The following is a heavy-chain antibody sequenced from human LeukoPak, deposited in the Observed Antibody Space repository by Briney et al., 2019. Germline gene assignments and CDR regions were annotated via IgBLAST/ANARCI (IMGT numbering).Heavy chain of an antibody. CDR3: ARFNSYGPNWFDP. D-gene: IGHD5-18*01. CDR1: GYSFTSYW. V-gene: IGHV5-51*01. J-gene: IGHJ5*02. CDR2: IYPGDSAT. Sequence: GESLKISCKGSGYSFTSYWIGWVRQMPGKGLEWMGIIYPGDSATRYRPSFQGQVTISADKSISTAYLQWSSLKASDTVMYYCARFNSYGPNWFDPWGQGTLVTVSS.